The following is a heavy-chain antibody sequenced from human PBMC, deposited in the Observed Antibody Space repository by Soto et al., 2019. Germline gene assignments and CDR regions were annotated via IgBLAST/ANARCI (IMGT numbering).Heavy chain of an antibody. CDR3: ARMLYVNTPLAHFDF. J-gene: IGHJ4*02. CDR2: FDWDNDK. CDR1: GFSLSTRGMC. D-gene: IGHD5-18*01. V-gene: IGHV2-70*11. Sequence: SGPTLVNPTQTLTLTCSFSGFSLSTRGMCVSWIRQPPGKALEWLARFDWDNDKYYSTSLKTRLTISKDTSKNQVVLTMTNMDPVDTATYYCARMLYVNTPLAHFDFWGQGTLVTVS.